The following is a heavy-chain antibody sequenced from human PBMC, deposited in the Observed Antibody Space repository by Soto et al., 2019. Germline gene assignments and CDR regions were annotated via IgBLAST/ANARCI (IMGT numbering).Heavy chain of an antibody. V-gene: IGHV3-64*01. J-gene: IGHJ4*02. CDR3: ARGGITMVRGVIIPPNFDY. CDR1: GFTFSSYA. CDR2: ISSNGGST. Sequence: GGSLRLSCAASGFTFSSYAMHWVRQAPGKGLEYVSAISSNGGSTYYANSVKGRFTISRDNSKNTLYLQMGSLRAEDMAVYYCARGGITMVRGVIIPPNFDYWGQGTLVTVSS. D-gene: IGHD3-10*01.